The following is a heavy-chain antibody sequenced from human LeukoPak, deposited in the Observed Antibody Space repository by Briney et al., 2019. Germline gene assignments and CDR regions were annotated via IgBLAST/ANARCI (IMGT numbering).Heavy chain of an antibody. V-gene: IGHV4-30-4*01. CDR3: ARVSYCGGDCWRWFDP. CDR2: IYYSGST. Sequence: PSQTLSLTCTVSGGSISSGDYYWSWIRQPPGKGLEWIGYIYYSGSTYYNPSLKSRVTISVDTSKNQFSLKLSSVTAADTAVYYCARVSYCGGDCWRWFDPWGQGTLVTVSS. J-gene: IGHJ5*02. CDR1: GGSISSGDYY. D-gene: IGHD2-21*02.